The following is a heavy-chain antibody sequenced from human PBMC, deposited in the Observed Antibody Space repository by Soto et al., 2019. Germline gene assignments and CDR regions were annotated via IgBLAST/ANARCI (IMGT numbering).Heavy chain of an antibody. V-gene: IGHV3-30*03. CDR2: ISYDGSNK. J-gene: IGHJ6*02. D-gene: IGHD2-8*01. Sequence: GGSLRLSCAASGFTFSSYGMHWVRQAPGKGLEWVAVISYDGSNKYYADSVKGRFTISRDNSKNTLYLQMNSLRAEDTAVYYCTSPSDYCTNVVCYTGDGYYYYGMDVWGQGTTVTVSS. CDR1: GFTFSSYG. CDR3: TSPSDYCTNVVCYTGDGYYYYGMDV.